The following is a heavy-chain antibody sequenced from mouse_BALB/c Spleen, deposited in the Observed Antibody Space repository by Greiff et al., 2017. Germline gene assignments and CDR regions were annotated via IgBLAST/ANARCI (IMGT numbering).Heavy chain of an antibody. Sequence: EVKVVESGGGLVKPGGSLKLSCAASGFTFSDYYMYWVRQTPEKRLEWVATISDGGSYTYYPDSVKGRFTISRDNAKNNLYLQMSSLKSEDTAMYYCARRGGYSPFAYWGQGTLVTVSA. J-gene: IGHJ3*01. CDR2: ISDGGSYT. CDR1: GFTFSDYY. V-gene: IGHV5-4*02. CDR3: ARRGGYSPFAY. D-gene: IGHD2-3*01.